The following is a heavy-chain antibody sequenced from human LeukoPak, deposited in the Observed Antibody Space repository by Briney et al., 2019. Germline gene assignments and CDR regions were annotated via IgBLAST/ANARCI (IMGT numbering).Heavy chain of an antibody. CDR2: IYYSGST. D-gene: IGHD3-16*01. V-gene: IGHV4-39*01. CDR1: GGSISSSSYY. Sequence: PSETLSLTCTVSGGSISSSSYYWGWIRQPPGKGLEWIGSIYYSGSTYYNPSPKSRVTISVDTSKNQFSLKLSSVTAADTAVYYCARLYVYYYYMDVWGKGTTVTVSS. J-gene: IGHJ6*03. CDR3: ARLYVYYYYMDV.